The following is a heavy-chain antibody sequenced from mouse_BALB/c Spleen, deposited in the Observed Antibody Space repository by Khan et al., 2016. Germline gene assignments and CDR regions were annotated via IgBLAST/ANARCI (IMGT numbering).Heavy chain of an antibody. CDR1: GYTFTNYG. V-gene: IGHV9-3-1*01. J-gene: IGHJ2*01. CDR2: INTYTGEP. CDR3: ARFFYGDIVDY. D-gene: IGHD2-13*01. Sequence: QIQLVQSGPELKKPGETVKISCKASGYTFTNYGMNWVKQAPGKGLKWMGWINTYTGEPTYADDFKGRFAFSLETSASTAYLQINNLKNEDTATYFCARFFYGDIVDYWHRTTTLVVSS.